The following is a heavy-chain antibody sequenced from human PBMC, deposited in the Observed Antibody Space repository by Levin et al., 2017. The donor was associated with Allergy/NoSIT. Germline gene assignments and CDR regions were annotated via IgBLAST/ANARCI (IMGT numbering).Heavy chain of an antibody. D-gene: IGHD1-26*01. V-gene: IGHV3-15*01. CDR1: GFTFSDVW. Sequence: GESLKISCAASGFTFSDVWMTWFRQTPGTGLAWVGRIKRSADGGPTDYAAPVKGRFSISRDASRRMVFLQMNSLQTADTAVYYCSTGDLSESFHAFDIWGQGTVVTVSS. CDR2: IKRSADGGPT. J-gene: IGHJ3*02. CDR3: STGDLSESFHAFDI.